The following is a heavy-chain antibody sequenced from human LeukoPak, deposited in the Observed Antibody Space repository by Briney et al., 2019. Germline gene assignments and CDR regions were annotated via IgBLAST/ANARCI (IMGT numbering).Heavy chain of an antibody. CDR3: ARERLAAPVDY. D-gene: IGHD6-13*01. CDR1: GGSISSGGYY. Sequence: PSETLSLTCTVSGGSISSGGYYWSWIRQPPGKDLEWIGYIYHSGRTYYNPSLKSRVTVSVDRSKNQFSLKLSSVTAADAAVYYCARERLAAPVDYWGQGTLVTVSS. V-gene: IGHV4-30-2*01. J-gene: IGHJ4*02. CDR2: IYHSGRT.